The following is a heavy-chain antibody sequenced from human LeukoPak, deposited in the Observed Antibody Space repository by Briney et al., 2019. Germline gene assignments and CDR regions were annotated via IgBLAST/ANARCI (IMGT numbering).Heavy chain of an antibody. Sequence: ASVKVSCKASGYTFTGYYMHWVRQAPGQGLEWMGWINPNSGGTNYAQKFQGRVTMTRDTSISTAYMELSRLRSDDTAVYYCARDPSSGWYIRVGTFDIWGQGTMVTVSS. D-gene: IGHD6-19*01. CDR2: INPNSGGT. J-gene: IGHJ3*02. CDR1: GYTFTGYY. V-gene: IGHV1-2*02. CDR3: ARDPSSGWYIRVGTFDI.